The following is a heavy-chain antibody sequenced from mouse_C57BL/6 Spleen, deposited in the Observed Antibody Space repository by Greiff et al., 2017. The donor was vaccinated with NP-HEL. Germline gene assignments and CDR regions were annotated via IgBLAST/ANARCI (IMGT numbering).Heavy chain of an antibody. Sequence: EVKLMESGGGLVKPGGSLKLSCAASGFTFSDYGMHWVRQAPEKGLEWVAYISSGSSTIYYADTVKGRFTISRDNANNTLFLQMTSLRSEDTAMYYCAFYYDYDWFAYWGQGTLVTVSA. CDR2: ISSGSSTI. CDR3: AFYYDYDWFAY. J-gene: IGHJ3*01. CDR1: GFTFSDYG. V-gene: IGHV5-17*01. D-gene: IGHD2-4*01.